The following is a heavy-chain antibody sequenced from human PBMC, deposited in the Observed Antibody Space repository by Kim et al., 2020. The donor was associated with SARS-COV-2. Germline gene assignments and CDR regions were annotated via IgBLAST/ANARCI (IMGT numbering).Heavy chain of an antibody. V-gene: IGHV3-30-3*01. CDR3: ARDYCSSTSCYKAPNYYYYGMDV. D-gene: IGHD2-2*02. Sequence: GGSLRLSCAASGFTFSSYAMHWVRQAPGKGLEWVAVISYDGSNKYYADSVKGRFTISRDNSKNTLYLQMNSLRAEDTAVYYCARDYCSSTSCYKAPNYYYYGMDVWGQGTTVTVSS. CDR2: ISYDGSNK. J-gene: IGHJ6*02. CDR1: GFTFSSYA.